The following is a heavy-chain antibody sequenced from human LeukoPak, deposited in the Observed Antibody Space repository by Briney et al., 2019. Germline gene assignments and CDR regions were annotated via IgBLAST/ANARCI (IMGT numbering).Heavy chain of an antibody. CDR2: IYPGNSDT. J-gene: IGHJ5*02. V-gene: IGHV5-51*01. D-gene: IGHD6-19*01. CDR1: GYILTNNW. CDR3: ARWASGLGFDP. Sequence: GESLKISCKISGYILTNNWIGWVRQVPGKGLEWMGLIYPGNSDTKYSPSFQGQVTISADRSISTAYLQWSGLKASDTAMYYCARWASGLGFDPWGQGTLVTVSS.